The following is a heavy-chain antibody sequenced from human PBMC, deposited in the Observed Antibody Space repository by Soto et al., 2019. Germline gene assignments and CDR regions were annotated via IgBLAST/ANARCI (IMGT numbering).Heavy chain of an antibody. Sequence: QVQLQESGPGLVKPSQTLSLTCTVSGGSISSGAYYWSWIPQHPGKGLEWIGYIYYSGSTYYNPSLKSRVTTSVDTSKNQFSLKLSSVTAADTAVYYCAIYDSSGSRGFQHWGQGTLVTVSS. CDR1: GGSISSGAYY. D-gene: IGHD3-22*01. CDR3: AIYDSSGSRGFQH. J-gene: IGHJ1*01. V-gene: IGHV4-31*03. CDR2: IYYSGST.